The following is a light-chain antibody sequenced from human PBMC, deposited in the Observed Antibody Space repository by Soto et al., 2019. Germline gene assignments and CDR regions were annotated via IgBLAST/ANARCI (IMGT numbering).Light chain of an antibody. J-gene: IGKJ5*01. CDR1: QSVSNN. V-gene: IGKV3-15*01. Sequence: ELVMTQSPVTLSVSPGERATLSCRASQSVSNNLAWYQQKPGQATSLLIYGASTRATGIPARFSGSGSGTEFTLTISSLQSEDFAVYYCQQYNNWPPFTFGQGTRLEIK. CDR2: GAS. CDR3: QQYNNWPPFT.